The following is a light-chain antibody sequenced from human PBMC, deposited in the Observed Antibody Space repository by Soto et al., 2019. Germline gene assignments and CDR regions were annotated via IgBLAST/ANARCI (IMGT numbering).Light chain of an antibody. Sequence: QSALTQSPSVSGAPGQRVTISCAGNSSNIGAGYDVHWYKQLPGTAPKVLIYGNDNRPLGVPDRFSGSKSGTSGSLVISGLQAEDEADYYCQSYDSSLSRFVFGSGTKVTV. CDR3: QSYDSSLSRFV. CDR1: SSNIGAGYD. CDR2: GND. J-gene: IGLJ1*01. V-gene: IGLV1-40*01.